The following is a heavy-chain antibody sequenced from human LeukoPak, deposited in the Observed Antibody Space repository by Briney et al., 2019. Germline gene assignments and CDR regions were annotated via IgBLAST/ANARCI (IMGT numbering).Heavy chain of an antibody. Sequence: GASVKVSCKASGYTFTGYYMHWVRQAPGQGLEWMGWISAYNGNTNYAQKLQGRVTMTTDTSTSTAYMELRSLRSDDTAVYYCARVGTVDIVAVPRDYWGQGTLVTVSS. D-gene: IGHD5-12*01. J-gene: IGHJ4*02. CDR1: GYTFTGYY. CDR3: ARVGTVDIVAVPRDY. V-gene: IGHV1-18*04. CDR2: ISAYNGNT.